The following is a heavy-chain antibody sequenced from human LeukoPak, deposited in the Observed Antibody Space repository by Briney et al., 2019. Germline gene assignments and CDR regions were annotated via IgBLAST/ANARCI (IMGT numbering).Heavy chain of an antibody. Sequence: SETLSLTCTVSGGSISSDYWSWIRQPPGKELEWIGYIYYSGSTNYNPSLKSRVTISVDTSKNQFSLKLSSVTAAETAVYYCARDTIRFGMDVWGQGTTVNVSS. J-gene: IGHJ6*02. CDR1: GGSISSDY. V-gene: IGHV4-59*01. CDR2: IYYSGST. D-gene: IGHD3-3*01. CDR3: ARDTIRFGMDV.